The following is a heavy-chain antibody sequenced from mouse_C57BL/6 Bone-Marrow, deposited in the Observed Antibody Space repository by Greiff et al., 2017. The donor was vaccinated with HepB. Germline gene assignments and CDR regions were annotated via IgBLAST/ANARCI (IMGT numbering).Heavy chain of an antibody. V-gene: IGHV5-17*01. D-gene: IGHD2-4*01. CDR3: ARLRRAWFAY. CDR2: ISSGSSTI. J-gene: IGHJ3*01. CDR1: GFTFSDYG. Sequence: DVQLVESGGGLVKPGGSLKLSCAASGFTFSDYGMHWVRQAPEKGLEWVAYISSGSSTIYYADTVKGRFPISRDNAKNTQFLQMTSLRSEDTAMYYCARLRRAWFAYWGQGTLVTVSA.